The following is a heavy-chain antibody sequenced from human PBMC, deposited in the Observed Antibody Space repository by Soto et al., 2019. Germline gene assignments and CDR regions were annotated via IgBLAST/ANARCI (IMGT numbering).Heavy chain of an antibody. CDR1: GFTFSSYS. J-gene: IGHJ6*03. D-gene: IGHD4-4*01. CDR3: ASPTVTKSPGYYYYMDV. CDR2: ISSSSSYI. Sequence: EVQLVESGGGLVQPGGSLRLSCAASGFTFSSYSMNWVRQAPGKGLEWVSSISSSSSYIYYADSVKGRFTISRDNAKNSLYLQMNSLRAEDTAVYYCASPTVTKSPGYYYYMDVWGKGTTVTVSS. V-gene: IGHV3-21*01.